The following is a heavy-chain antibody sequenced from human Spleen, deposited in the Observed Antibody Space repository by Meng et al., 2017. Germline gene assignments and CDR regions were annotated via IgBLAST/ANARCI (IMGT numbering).Heavy chain of an antibody. CDR3: ARVKVGQWLVRGGEYFDY. D-gene: IGHD6-19*01. CDR2: IWYDGSNK. V-gene: IGHV3-33*01. CDR1: GFTFSSYG. Sequence: GGSLRFSCAASGFTFSSYGMHWVRQAPGKGLEWVAVIWYDGSNKYYADSVKGRFTISRDNSKNTLYLQMNSLRAEDTAVYYCARVKVGQWLVRGGEYFDYWGQGTLVTVSS. J-gene: IGHJ4*02.